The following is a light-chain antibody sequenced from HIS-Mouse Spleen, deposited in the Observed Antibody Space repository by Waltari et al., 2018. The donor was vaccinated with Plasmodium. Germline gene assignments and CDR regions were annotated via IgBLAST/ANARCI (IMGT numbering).Light chain of an antibody. V-gene: IGLV2-14*03. CDR3: SSYTSSSTWV. CDR2: DVS. J-gene: IGLJ3*02. CDR1: HSDVGGSNS. Sequence: QSALTPPASVSGSPGQSLTISCTGTHSDVGGSNSLSWYQQHPGKPPKLMIYDVSNRPSGVSNRFSGSKSGNTASLTISGLQAEDEADYYCSSYTSSSTWVFGGGTKLTVL.